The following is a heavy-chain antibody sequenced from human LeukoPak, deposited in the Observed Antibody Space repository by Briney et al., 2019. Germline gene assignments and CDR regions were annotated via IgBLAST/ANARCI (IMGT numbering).Heavy chain of an antibody. V-gene: IGHV4-61*02. D-gene: IGHD3-10*01. J-gene: IGHJ4*02. CDR1: GGSISSGSYY. CDR3: ARLTYYGSGSKSVDY. CDR2: IYTSGST. Sequence: SETLSLTCTVSGGSISSGSYYWSWIRQPAGKGLEWIGRIYTSGSTNYNPSLKSRVTISVDTSKNQFSLKLSSVTAADTAVYYCARLTYYGSGSKSVDYWGQGTLVTVSS.